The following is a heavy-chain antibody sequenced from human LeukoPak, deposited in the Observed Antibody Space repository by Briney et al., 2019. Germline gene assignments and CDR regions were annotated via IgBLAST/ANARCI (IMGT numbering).Heavy chain of an antibody. D-gene: IGHD5-18*01. Sequence: QTGGSLRLSCAASGFTFSSYAMTWVRQAPGKGLEWVSTTSDSGSSTYYADSVKGRFTISRDNSKNTLYLQMNSLRAEDTAVYYCAKGYLASGPYYMDVWGKGTTVTASS. V-gene: IGHV3-23*01. CDR1: GFTFSSYA. CDR2: TSDSGSST. J-gene: IGHJ6*03. CDR3: AKGYLASGPYYMDV.